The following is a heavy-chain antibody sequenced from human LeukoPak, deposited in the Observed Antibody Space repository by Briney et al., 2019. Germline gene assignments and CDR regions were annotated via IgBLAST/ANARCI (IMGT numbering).Heavy chain of an antibody. J-gene: IGHJ6*04. CDR1: GGTFSSYA. CDR2: IIPIFGTA. D-gene: IGHD2-2*01. Sequence: ASVKVSCKASGGTFSSYAISWVRQAPGQGLEWMGGIIPIFGTANYAQKFQGRVTITADESTSTAYMELSSLRSEDTAVYYCASSSSIHIYGMDVWGKGATVTVSS. CDR3: ASSSSIHIYGMDV. V-gene: IGHV1-69*13.